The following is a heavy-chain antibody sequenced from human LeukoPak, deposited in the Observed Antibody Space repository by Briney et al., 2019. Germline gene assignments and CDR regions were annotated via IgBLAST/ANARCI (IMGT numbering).Heavy chain of an antibody. J-gene: IGHJ6*03. V-gene: IGHV3-48*01. CDR1: GFTFSNYS. D-gene: IGHD3-10*01. CDR3: AKDRFTQYYYMDV. Sequence: GGSLRLSCAASGFTFSNYSMNWVRQAPGKGLEWVSYLSRSSTTIYYADSVKGRFTISRDNAKNTLFLQMNSLRTEDTAVYYCAKDRFTQYYYMDVWGKGTTVTISS. CDR2: LSRSSTTI.